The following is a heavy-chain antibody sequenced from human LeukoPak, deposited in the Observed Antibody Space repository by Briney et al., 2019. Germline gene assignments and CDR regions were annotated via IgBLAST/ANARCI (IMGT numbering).Heavy chain of an antibody. V-gene: IGHV3-21*05. Sequence: GSLRLSCAASGFTFSSYSMNWVRQAPGKGLEWVAYITTSSSDINYADSVKGRFTISRDNAENSLYLQMNSLSDEDTAMYYCARDKDWSFDNWGQGILVTVSS. J-gene: IGHJ4*02. CDR3: ARDKDWSFDN. D-gene: IGHD3/OR15-3a*01. CDR1: GFTFSSYS. CDR2: ITTSSSDI.